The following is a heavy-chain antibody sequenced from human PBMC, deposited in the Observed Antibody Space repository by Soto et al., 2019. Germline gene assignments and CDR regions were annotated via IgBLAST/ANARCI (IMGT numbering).Heavy chain of an antibody. J-gene: IGHJ4*02. V-gene: IGHV3-23*01. D-gene: IGHD2-15*01. CDR1: GFTFSSYA. CDR3: PNSKVAASRGGK. Sequence: PGGSLRLSCAASGFTFSSYAMSWVRQAPGKGLEWVSAISGSGGSTYYADSVEGRFTISRDNSKNTLYLQMNSLRAEDTAVYYWPNSKVAASRGGKGGKGTLVPVS. CDR2: ISGSGGST.